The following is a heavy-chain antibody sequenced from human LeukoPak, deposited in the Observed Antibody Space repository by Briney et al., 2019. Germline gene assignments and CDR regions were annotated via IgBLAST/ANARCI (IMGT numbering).Heavy chain of an antibody. Sequence: SETLSLTCAVYGVSFTGYYWSWIRQAPGKGLEWIGEINHSGSTNYNPYPKSRVTISVDTSKNQFSLKLSSVPAADTAVYYCARGRNSHPYYYYYYIDVWGKGTTVTVSS. CDR1: GVSFTGYY. J-gene: IGHJ6*03. CDR2: INHSGST. D-gene: IGHD4-23*01. V-gene: IGHV4-34*01. CDR3: ARGRNSHPYYYYYYIDV.